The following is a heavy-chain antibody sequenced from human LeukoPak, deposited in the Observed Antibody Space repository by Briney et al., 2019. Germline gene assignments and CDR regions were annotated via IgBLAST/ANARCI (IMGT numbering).Heavy chain of an antibody. Sequence: SDTLSLTCAVYGESLNYYYWSWIRQSPGKGLEWIGDIFDGKAINYNPSLKSRVTISAATSSQQFSLNLKSVTAADTAVYFCASGAWAARLNSWAQGALVIVSS. CDR3: ASGAWAARLNS. CDR2: IFDGKAI. J-gene: IGHJ4*02. V-gene: IGHV4-34*12. D-gene: IGHD4-23*01. CDR1: GESLNYYY.